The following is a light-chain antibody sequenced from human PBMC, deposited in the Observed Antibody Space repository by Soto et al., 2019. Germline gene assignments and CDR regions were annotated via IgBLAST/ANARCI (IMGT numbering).Light chain of an antibody. V-gene: IGKV3-20*01. J-gene: IGKJ2*02. Sequence: EIVLTQSPGTLSLSPGERATLSSRASQSVSSNYLAWYQQKPGQAPRLLIYGASSRATGIPDRFSGSGSGTDFTLTISRLEPEDFAVYYCQQYGGSPSTFGQGTKLEI. CDR1: QSVSSNY. CDR3: QQYGGSPST. CDR2: GAS.